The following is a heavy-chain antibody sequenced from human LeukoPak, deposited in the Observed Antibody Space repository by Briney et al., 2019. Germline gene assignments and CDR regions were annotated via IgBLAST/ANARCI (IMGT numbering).Heavy chain of an antibody. CDR3: ARGIDSASPPLGTFEI. Sequence: ASVKVSCKASGYTFTSYGITWVRQAPGQGLGWVGWISAYNGNTNYEQKLQGRVTMTRDTSTSTVYMELRSLRSDDTAVYYCARGIDSASPPLGTFEIWGQGTMVTVSS. V-gene: IGHV1-18*04. CDR2: ISAYNGNT. CDR1: GYTFTSYG. D-gene: IGHD1-26*01. J-gene: IGHJ3*02.